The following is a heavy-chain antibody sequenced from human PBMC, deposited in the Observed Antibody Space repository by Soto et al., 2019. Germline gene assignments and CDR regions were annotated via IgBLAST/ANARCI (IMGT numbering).Heavy chain of an antibody. J-gene: IGHJ5*02. Sequence: EVQLLESGGGLVQSGGSLRVSCVASGFIFDNYVMTWVRQAPGKGLEWVSAISGNSGFTWYADSVKGRFTLSRDNFKNTLVLEMNNLRAEDTAVYFCAKVDDWNKARCFDRWGQGTLVTVSS. CDR1: GFIFDNYV. CDR3: AKVDDWNKARCFDR. D-gene: IGHD1-1*01. CDR2: ISGNSGFT. V-gene: IGHV3-23*01.